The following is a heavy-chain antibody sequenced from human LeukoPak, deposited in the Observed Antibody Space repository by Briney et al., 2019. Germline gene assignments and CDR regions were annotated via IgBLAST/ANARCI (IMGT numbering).Heavy chain of an antibody. CDR2: MNPNSGNT. CDR1: GYTFTSYD. J-gene: IGHJ6*03. V-gene: IGHV1-8*01. Sequence: ASVKVSCKASGYTFTSYDINWVRQATGQGLEWMGWMNPNSGNTGYAQKFQGRVTMTRNTSISTAYVELSSLRSEDTAVYYCAREVRRVYDFWSGYRRRGMDVWGKGTTVTVSS. D-gene: IGHD3-3*01. CDR3: AREVRRVYDFWSGYRRRGMDV.